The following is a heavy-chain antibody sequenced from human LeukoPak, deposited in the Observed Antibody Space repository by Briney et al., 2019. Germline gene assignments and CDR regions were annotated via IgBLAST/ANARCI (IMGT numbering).Heavy chain of an antibody. CDR1: GYRFSGYY. D-gene: IGHD1-1*01. Sequence: AASVKVSCKASGYRFSGYYMYWVRQAPGQGLEWMGWINPSSGGSKYAQKFQGRVTMTRDTSISTAYMELNSLRSDDTAVYYCARWNDPTQNYYHYGMDVWGQGTTVTVSS. CDR3: ARWNDPTQNYYHYGMDV. V-gene: IGHV1-2*02. J-gene: IGHJ6*02. CDR2: INPSSGGS.